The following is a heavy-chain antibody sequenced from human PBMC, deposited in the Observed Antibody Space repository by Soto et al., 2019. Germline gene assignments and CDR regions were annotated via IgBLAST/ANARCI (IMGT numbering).Heavy chain of an antibody. CDR1: GGTFSSYA. D-gene: IGHD2-15*01. CDR3: ERAYGGSSAFEY. V-gene: IGHV1-69*13. J-gene: IGHJ4*02. Sequence: SVKVSCKASGGTFSSYAIIWVRQAPGQGLEWMGWIIPIFGTANYAQKFQGRVTITADESTSKAYMELRSLRSEDTAVYDCERAYGGSSAFEYWGQGTMVTVSS. CDR2: IIPIFGTA.